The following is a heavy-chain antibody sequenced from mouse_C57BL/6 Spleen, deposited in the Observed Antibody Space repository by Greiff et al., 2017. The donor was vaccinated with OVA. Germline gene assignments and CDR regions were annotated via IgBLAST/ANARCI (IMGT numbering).Heavy chain of an antibody. Sequence: EVQLVESGGGLVKPGGSLKLSCAASGFTFSDYGMHWVRQAPEKGLEWVAYISSGSSTIYYADTVKGRFTISRDNAKNTLFLQMTRLRSEDTAMYYCAREELGTYYFDYWGQGTTLTVSS. CDR1: GFTFSDYG. V-gene: IGHV5-17*01. J-gene: IGHJ2*01. CDR3: AREELGTYYFDY. CDR2: ISSGSSTI. D-gene: IGHD2-12*01.